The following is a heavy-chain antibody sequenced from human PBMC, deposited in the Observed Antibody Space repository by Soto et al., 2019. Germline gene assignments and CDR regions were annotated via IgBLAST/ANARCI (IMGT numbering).Heavy chain of an antibody. Sequence: QVHLLESGPGLVKPSGTLSLTCTVSGGSISSRNRWSWVRQSPGKGLEWIGEVSHSGSTNSNPSLKSRVTISLDKSNNQFSLNLESMTAADAAVYFCANTRGLGLPDAWGKGTTVVVSS. J-gene: IGHJ6*04. CDR2: VSHSGST. V-gene: IGHV4-4*02. CDR3: ANTRGLGLPDA. D-gene: IGHD2-2*01. CDR1: GGSISSRNR.